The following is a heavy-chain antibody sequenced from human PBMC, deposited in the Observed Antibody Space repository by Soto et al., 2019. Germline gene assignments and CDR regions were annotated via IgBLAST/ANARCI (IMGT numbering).Heavy chain of an antibody. V-gene: IGHV1-69*06. Sequence: QVQLEQSGAEVKKPGSSVKVSCKASGGTLSDHGVAWLRQAPGQGLEWMGGTIPVFNAPKYAPKFQGRVTFAADKTTNTAYMEWSSLRSEDTALYYCTRGVLDSGDHYTSPSGFDIWAPGTMVNVSS. CDR2: TIPVFNAP. J-gene: IGHJ3*02. D-gene: IGHD2-2*01. CDR3: TRGVLDSGDHYTSPSGFDI. CDR1: GGTLSDHG.